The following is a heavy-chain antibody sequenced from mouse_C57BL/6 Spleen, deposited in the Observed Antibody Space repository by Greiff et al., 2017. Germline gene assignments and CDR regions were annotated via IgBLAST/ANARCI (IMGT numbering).Heavy chain of an antibody. J-gene: IGHJ4*01. CDR3: AYYKEEYYAMDY. V-gene: IGHV1-55*01. CDR2: IYPGSGST. CDR1: GYTFTSYW. Sequence: QVQLKQPGAELVKPGASVKMSCKASGYTFTSYWITWVKQRPGQGLEWIGDIYPGSGSTNYNEKFKSKATLTVDTSSSTAYMQLSSLTSEDSAVYYCAYYKEEYYAMDYWGQGTSVTVSS. D-gene: IGHD2-12*01.